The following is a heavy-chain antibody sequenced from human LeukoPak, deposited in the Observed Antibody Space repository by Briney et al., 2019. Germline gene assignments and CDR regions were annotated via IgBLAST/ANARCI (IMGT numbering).Heavy chain of an antibody. CDR2: IYYSGST. Sequence: SETLSLTCTVSGYSISSGYYWGWIRQPPGKGLEWIGSIYYSGSTYYNPSLKSRVTISVDTSKNQFSLKLSSVTAADTAVYYCARGHGYFDPFDYWGQGTLVTVSS. CDR3: ARGHGYFDPFDY. J-gene: IGHJ4*02. V-gene: IGHV4-38-2*02. D-gene: IGHD3-9*01. CDR1: GYSISSGYY.